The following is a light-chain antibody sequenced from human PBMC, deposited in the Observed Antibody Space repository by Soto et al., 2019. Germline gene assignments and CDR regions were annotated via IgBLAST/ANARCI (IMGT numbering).Light chain of an antibody. Sequence: EIVLTQSPGTLSLSPGVRATLSCRASQSVSSSYLAWYQQKPGQAPRLLIYGASSRATGIPDRFSGSRSGTDFTLTIDRLEPKDFAVYYCQLYGSSSITFGQGTRLEIK. V-gene: IGKV3-20*01. CDR1: QSVSSSY. J-gene: IGKJ5*01. CDR2: GAS. CDR3: QLYGSSSIT.